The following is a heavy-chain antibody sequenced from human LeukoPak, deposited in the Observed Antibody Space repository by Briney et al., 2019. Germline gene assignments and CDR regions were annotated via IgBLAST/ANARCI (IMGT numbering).Heavy chain of an antibody. D-gene: IGHD6-13*01. J-gene: IGHJ4*02. CDR2: ISGDGGST. CDR1: GFTFDDYA. CDR3: AKDSTSIATAASGFFSGSPLDY. V-gene: IGHV3-43*02. Sequence: GGSLRLSCAASGFTFDDYAMHWVRQAPGKGLEWVSLISGDGGSTYYADSVKGRFTISRDNSRNSLYLQMNSLRTEDTALYYCAKDSTSIATAASGFFSGSPLDYWGQGTLVTVSS.